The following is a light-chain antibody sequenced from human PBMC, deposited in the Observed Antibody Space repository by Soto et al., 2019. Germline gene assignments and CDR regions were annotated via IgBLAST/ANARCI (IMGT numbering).Light chain of an antibody. J-gene: IGKJ5*01. CDR2: GAF. Sequence: IEINQSQATLSGTPGKRATLCRGASQSVSSTLAWYQQKPGQAPRLLIHGAFTRATCIPARFSGSGCETVFNLTISSLETEEFAVYDCQQRSDWPLTFGEGTRLEIK. CDR1: QSVSST. V-gene: IGKV3-15*01. CDR3: QQRSDWPLT.